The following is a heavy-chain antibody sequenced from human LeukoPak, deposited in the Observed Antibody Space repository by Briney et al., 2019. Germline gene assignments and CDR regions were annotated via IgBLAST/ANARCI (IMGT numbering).Heavy chain of an antibody. CDR1: GGSFSGYY. J-gene: IGHJ4*02. D-gene: IGHD3-10*01. CDR2: ISDSGST. V-gene: IGHV4-34*01. CDR3: VRHELRHFMGRGSGTYSKVQGYYFDY. Sequence: PSETLSLTCAVYGGSFSGYYWTWIRQPPGKGLEWIGEISDSGSTNYNPSLKSRVTISVDTSKNQFSLQLSSVTAADTAVYYCVRHELRHFMGRGSGTYSKVQGYYFDYWGQGTPVTVSS.